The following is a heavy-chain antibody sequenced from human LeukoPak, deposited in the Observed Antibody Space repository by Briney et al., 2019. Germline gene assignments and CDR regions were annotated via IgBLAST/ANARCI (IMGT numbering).Heavy chain of an antibody. CDR1: GGCISSYY. CDR3: AREGVAVAGALDH. D-gene: IGHD6-19*01. J-gene: IGHJ4*02. Sequence: SETLSLTCTVSGGCISSYYWSWIRQPAGKGLECIGRIYTSGSTNYNPSLKSRVTMSVDTSKNQFSLKLSSVTAADTAVYYCAREGVAVAGALDHWGQGTLVTVSS. CDR2: IYTSGST. V-gene: IGHV4-4*07.